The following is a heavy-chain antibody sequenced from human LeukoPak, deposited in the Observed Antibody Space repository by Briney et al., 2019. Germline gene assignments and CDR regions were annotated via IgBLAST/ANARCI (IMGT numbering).Heavy chain of an antibody. CDR1: GFTFSGYG. D-gene: IGHD6-6*01. CDR3: ARDRAARTLDY. CDR2: IWYDGSDK. Sequence: PGGSLGLSCATSGFTFSGYGMHWVRQAPGKGLEWVAVIWYDGSDKYYADSVKGRFTISRDNSKNTLYLQMNSLRAEDTAVYYCARDRAARTLDYWGQGTLVTVSS. J-gene: IGHJ4*02. V-gene: IGHV3-33*01.